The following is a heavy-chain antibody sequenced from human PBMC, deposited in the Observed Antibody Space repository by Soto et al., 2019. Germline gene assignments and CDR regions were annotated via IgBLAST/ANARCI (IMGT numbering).Heavy chain of an antibody. Sequence: ELQLLEYGGGLVQPGGSLRLSCAASGFTFSSYVMSWVRQAPGKGLEWVSSISNSGSNRYYAESVKGRVTISRDNSNNTLYLQTNSLRAEDTALYYCARRGRTLPHYSYYMDVWGKGTTVAVSS. J-gene: IGHJ6*03. CDR1: GFTFSSYV. CDR3: ARRGRTLPHYSYYMDV. CDR2: ISNSGSNR. V-gene: IGHV3-23*01.